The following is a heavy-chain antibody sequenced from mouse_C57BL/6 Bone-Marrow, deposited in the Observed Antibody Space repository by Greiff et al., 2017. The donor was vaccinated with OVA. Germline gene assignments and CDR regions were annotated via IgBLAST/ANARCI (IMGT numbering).Heavy chain of an antibody. CDR2: IDPENGDT. CDR3: TSHYYGSSEGFAY. CDR1: GFHIKDDY. J-gene: IGHJ3*01. V-gene: IGHV14-4*01. Sequence: VQLQQSGAELVRPGASVKLSCTASGFHIKDDYMHWVKQRPEQGLEWIGWIDPENGDTEYASKFQGTATITVDTSSNTAYLQLSSLTSEDTAVYYCTSHYYGSSEGFAYWGQGTLVTVSA. D-gene: IGHD1-1*01.